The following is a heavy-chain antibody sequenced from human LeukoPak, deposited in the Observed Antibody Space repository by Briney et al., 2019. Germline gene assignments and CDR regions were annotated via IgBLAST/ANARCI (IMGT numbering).Heavy chain of an antibody. Sequence: SETLSLTCSVSGGSISGRYWTWIRQPPGKGLEWIGQIHYTGKPDYNPSLKSRITISVDTSKNQVSLQVSSVTAADSAIYYCARFGVDYDMDVWGHGTTVTVFS. CDR3: ARFGVDYDMDV. V-gene: IGHV4-59*11. J-gene: IGHJ6*02. CDR2: IHYTGKP. D-gene: IGHD3-16*01. CDR1: GGSISGRY.